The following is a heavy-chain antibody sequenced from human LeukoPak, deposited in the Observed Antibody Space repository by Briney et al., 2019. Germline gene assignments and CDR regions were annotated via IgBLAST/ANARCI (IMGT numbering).Heavy chain of an antibody. V-gene: IGHV1-2*02. CDR3: ARAGYCSGGSCSNWIDP. Sequence: ASVKVSCKASGYTFTDYYMHWVRQAPGQGLEWMGWINPNTGHTNYPQKFQGRVTMTRDTSITTAYMELSRLSSDDTALYYCARAGYCSGGSCSNWIDPWGQGTLVTVSS. CDR1: GYTFTDYY. D-gene: IGHD2-15*01. CDR2: INPNTGHT. J-gene: IGHJ5*02.